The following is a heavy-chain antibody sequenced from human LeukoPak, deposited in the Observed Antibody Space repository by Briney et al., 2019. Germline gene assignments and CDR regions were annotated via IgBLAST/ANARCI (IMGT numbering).Heavy chain of an antibody. CDR3: ARDRAFWRGYYGWLDP. V-gene: IGHV3-74*01. CDR2: INSDGSST. J-gene: IGHJ5*02. Sequence: PGGSLRLSCAASGFTFSSYWMHSVRQAPGKGLVWVSRINSDGSSTTYADSVKGRFTISRDNAKNTLYLQMNRLRAEDTAVYYCARDRAFWRGYYGWLDPWGQGTLVTVSS. CDR1: GFTFSSYW. D-gene: IGHD3-3*01.